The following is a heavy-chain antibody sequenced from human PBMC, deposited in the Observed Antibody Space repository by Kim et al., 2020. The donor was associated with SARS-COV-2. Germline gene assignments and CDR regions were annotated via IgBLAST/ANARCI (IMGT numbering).Heavy chain of an antibody. D-gene: IGHD6-13*01. CDR1: GFTFTSSA. CDR3: AADGPSIAAAGTRVENYYYGMDV. Sequence: SVKVSCKASGFTFTSSAVQWVRQARGQRLEWIGWIVVGSGNTNYAQKFQERVTITRDMSTSTAYMELSSLRSEDTAVYYCAADGPSIAAAGTRVENYYYGMDVWGQGTTVTVSS. J-gene: IGHJ6*02. CDR2: IVVGSGNT. V-gene: IGHV1-58*01.